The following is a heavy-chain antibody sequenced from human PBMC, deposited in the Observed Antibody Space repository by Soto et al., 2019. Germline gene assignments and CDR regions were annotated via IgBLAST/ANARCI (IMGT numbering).Heavy chain of an antibody. V-gene: IGHV3-66*01. D-gene: IGHD2-2*01. CDR3: ARKVVPAASGWFDP. CDR2: IYSGGST. Sequence: EVQLVESGGGLVQPGGSLRLSCAASGFTVSSNYMSWVRQAPGKGLEWVSVIYSGGSTYYADSVKGRFTISRDNSKHTLYLQMNSLRAEDTAVYYCARKVVPAASGWFDPWGQGTLVTVSS. CDR1: GFTVSSNY. J-gene: IGHJ5*02.